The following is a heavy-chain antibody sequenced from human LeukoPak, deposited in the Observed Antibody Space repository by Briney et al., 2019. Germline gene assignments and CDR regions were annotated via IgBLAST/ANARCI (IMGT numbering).Heavy chain of an antibody. Sequence: GGSLRLSCAASGFTFSSYAMSWVRQAPGKGLEWVSAISGSGGSTYYADSVKGRFTISRDNSKNTMYLQMNSLRVEDTAVYYCARPPNYYDSSGYVYWGQGTLVTVSS. V-gene: IGHV3-23*01. CDR3: ARPPNYYDSSGYVY. D-gene: IGHD3-22*01. CDR1: GFTFSSYA. CDR2: ISGSGGST. J-gene: IGHJ4*02.